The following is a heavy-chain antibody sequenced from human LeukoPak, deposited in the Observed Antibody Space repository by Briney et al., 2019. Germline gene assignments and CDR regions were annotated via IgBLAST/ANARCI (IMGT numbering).Heavy chain of an antibody. V-gene: IGHV3-30*02. J-gene: IGHJ6*03. CDR2: IRYDGSNK. Sequence: GGSLRLSCAASGFTFSSYGMHWVRQAPGKGLEWVAFIRYDGSNKYYADSVKGRFTISRDNSKNTLYLQMNSLRAEDTAVYYCARGIYCSSTSCLDYYYYYYMDVWGKGTTVTVSS. CDR1: GFTFSSYG. CDR3: ARGIYCSSTSCLDYYYYYYMDV. D-gene: IGHD2-2*01.